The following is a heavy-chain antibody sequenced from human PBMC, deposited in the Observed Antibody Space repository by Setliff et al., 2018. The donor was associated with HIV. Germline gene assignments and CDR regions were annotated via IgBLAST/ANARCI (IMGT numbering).Heavy chain of an antibody. J-gene: IGHJ3*02. Sequence: SETLSLTCTVSGGSFTSRSYYWGWIRQPPGKGLEWIGSIFYSGITYYNPSLKSRVTISVDTSKNQFSLNLTSVTAAGTAVYYCARSKTFYDFWGGYYTHGAFKIWGLGTMVTVSS. D-gene: IGHD3-3*01. CDR2: IFYSGIT. V-gene: IGHV4-39*01. CDR1: GGSFTSRSYY. CDR3: ARSKTFYDFWGGYYTHGAFKI.